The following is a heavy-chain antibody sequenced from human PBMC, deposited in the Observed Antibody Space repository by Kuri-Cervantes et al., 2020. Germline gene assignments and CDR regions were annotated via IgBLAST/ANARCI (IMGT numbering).Heavy chain of an antibody. Sequence: GSLRLSCAVYGGSFSGYYWSWIRQPPGKGLEWIGEINHSGSTNYNPSLKSRVTISVDTSKNQFSLKLSSVTAADTAVYYCARGLTGRMIVVVVAATGDAFDIWGQGTMVTVSS. V-gene: IGHV4-34*01. J-gene: IGHJ3*02. D-gene: IGHD2-15*01. CDR3: ARGLTGRMIVVVVAATGDAFDI. CDR2: INHSGST. CDR1: GGSFSGYY.